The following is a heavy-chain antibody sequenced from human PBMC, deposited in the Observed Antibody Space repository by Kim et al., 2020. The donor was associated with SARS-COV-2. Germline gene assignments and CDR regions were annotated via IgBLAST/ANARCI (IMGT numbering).Heavy chain of an antibody. J-gene: IGHJ6*02. CDR1: GGSISSGGYY. Sequence: SETLSLTCTVSGGSISSGGYYWSWIRQHPGKGLEWIGYIYYSGSTYYNPSLKSRVTISVDTSKNQFSLKLSSVTAADTAVYYCARDTRYSSSSGYYYGMDVWGQGTTVTVSS. CDR3: ARDTRYSSSSGYYYGMDV. CDR2: IYYSGST. V-gene: IGHV4-31*03. D-gene: IGHD6-13*01.